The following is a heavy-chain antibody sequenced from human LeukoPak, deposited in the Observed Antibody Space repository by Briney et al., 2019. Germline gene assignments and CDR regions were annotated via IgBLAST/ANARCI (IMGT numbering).Heavy chain of an antibody. Sequence: GGSLRLSCAASGFTFSSYSMNWVRQAPGKGLEWVSSISSSSYIYYADSVKGRFTISRDNAKNSLYLQMNSLRAEDTAVYYCARDKYSSSWPFDYWGQGTLVTVSS. CDR1: GFTFSSYS. J-gene: IGHJ4*02. CDR3: ARDKYSSSWPFDY. D-gene: IGHD6-13*01. CDR2: ISSSSYI. V-gene: IGHV3-21*01.